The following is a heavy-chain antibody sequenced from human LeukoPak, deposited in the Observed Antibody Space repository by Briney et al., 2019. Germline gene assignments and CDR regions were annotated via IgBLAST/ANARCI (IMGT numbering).Heavy chain of an antibody. CDR3: ARDSGSYYGGFDY. CDR2: IYTSGST. J-gene: IGHJ4*02. D-gene: IGHD1-26*01. V-gene: IGHV4-61*02. Sequence: SQTLSLTCTVSGGSISSGSYYWSWIRQPAGKGLEWIGRIYTSGSTNYSPSLKSRVTISVDTSKNQFSLKLSSVTAADTAVYYCARDSGSYYGGFDYWGQGTLVTVSS. CDR1: GGSISSGSYY.